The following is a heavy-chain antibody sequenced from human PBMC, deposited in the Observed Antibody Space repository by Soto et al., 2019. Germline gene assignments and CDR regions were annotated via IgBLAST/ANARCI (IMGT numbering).Heavy chain of an antibody. CDR2: ISYIGSSGRHK. V-gene: IGHV3-30*03. Sequence: QVQLVEFGGGVVQPGRSLRLSCAASGFSFRSYGMHWVRQAPGKGLEWLALISYIGSSGRHKYYGDSVKGRFTISRDDSKNTLYLQMNSLGAEDTAVYYWARAGVATIPGRQFYYYMDLWGKGTTVTVSS. CDR1: GFSFRSYG. D-gene: IGHD5-12*01. J-gene: IGHJ6*03. CDR3: ARAGVATIPGRQFYYYMDL.